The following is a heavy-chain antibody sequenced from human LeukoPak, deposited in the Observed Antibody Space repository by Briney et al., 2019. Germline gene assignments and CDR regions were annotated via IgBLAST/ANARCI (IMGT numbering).Heavy chain of an antibody. J-gene: IGHJ4*02. V-gene: IGHV3-64D*06. CDR2: ISSNGGST. D-gene: IGHD3-10*01. CDR3: VKGLTYYYGSGSYPFDY. Sequence: GRSLRLSCAASGFTFSSYAMHWVRQAPGKGLEYVSAISSNGGSTYYADSVKGRFTISRDNSKNTLYLQMSSLRAEDTAVYYCVKGLTYYYGSGSYPFDYWGQGTLVTVSS. CDR1: GFTFSSYA.